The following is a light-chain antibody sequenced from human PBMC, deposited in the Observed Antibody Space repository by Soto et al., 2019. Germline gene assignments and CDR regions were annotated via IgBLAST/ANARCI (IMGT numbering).Light chain of an antibody. V-gene: IGKV1-5*01. Sequence: DIQMTQSRSTLSASVGDRVTITCRASQTIGNYLNWYQQKPGKAPTVVIFDASSLKSGVPSRFSGSGSGTEFTLTISRLQPDDVATYHCLQYSSHSWTFGQGTKWISN. CDR3: LQYSSHSWT. CDR2: DAS. CDR1: QTIGNY. J-gene: IGKJ1*01.